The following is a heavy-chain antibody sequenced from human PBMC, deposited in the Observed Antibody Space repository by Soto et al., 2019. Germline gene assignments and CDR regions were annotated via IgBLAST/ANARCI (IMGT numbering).Heavy chain of an antibody. J-gene: IGHJ6*02. D-gene: IGHD2-2*02. Sequence: GASVKVSCKASGYTFTGYYMHWVRQAPGQGLKWMGWINPNSGGTNYAQKFQGRVTMTRDTSISTAYMELSRLRSDDTAVYYCASSSSYCSSTSCYNSYYYYGMDVWGQGTTVTVSS. CDR3: ASSSSYCSSTSCYNSYYYYGMDV. V-gene: IGHV1-2*02. CDR2: INPNSGGT. CDR1: GYTFTGYY.